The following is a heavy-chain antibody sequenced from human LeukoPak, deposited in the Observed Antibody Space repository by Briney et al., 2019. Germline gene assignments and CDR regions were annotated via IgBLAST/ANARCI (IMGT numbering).Heavy chain of an antibody. J-gene: IGHJ4*02. CDR1: GFTFSSYY. D-gene: IGHD6-19*01. CDR2: IYYNGSNK. V-gene: IGHV3-30*04. Sequence: GRSLRLTCAASGFTFSSYYMHWVRQAPGKGLEWVAVIYYNGSNKYYAYSVKGRFTISSDNAKHSLYLQMNSMRAEATAVSYCARYHLIAVAGTSDYFDYWGQGTLVTVSS. CDR3: ARYHLIAVAGTSDYFDY.